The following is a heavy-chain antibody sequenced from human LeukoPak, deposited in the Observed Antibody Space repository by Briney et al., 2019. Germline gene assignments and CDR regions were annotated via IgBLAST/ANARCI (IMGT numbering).Heavy chain of an antibody. V-gene: IGHV3-48*03. Sequence: GGSVRLSCAASGFTFSSYEMNWVRQAPGKGLEWVAYISSSGSTIYYADSVKGRFTISRDNAKNSLYLQMNSLRAEDTAVYYCARVPIDWNGRGDYWGQGTLVTVSS. CDR2: ISSSGSTI. CDR3: ARVPIDWNGRGDY. CDR1: GFTFSSYE. D-gene: IGHD1-1*01. J-gene: IGHJ4*02.